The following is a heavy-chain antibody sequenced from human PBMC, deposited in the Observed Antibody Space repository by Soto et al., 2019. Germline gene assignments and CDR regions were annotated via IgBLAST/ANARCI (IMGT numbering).Heavy chain of an antibody. Sequence: VKVSCKASGGTFSSYAISWVRQAPGQGLEWMGGIIPIFGTANYAQKFQGRVTITADESTSTAYMELSSLRSEDTAVYYCARFSGTSVAGNPPPFDCSGHRTLVAVS. CDR1: GGTFSSYA. CDR2: IIPIFGTA. V-gene: IGHV1-69*13. D-gene: IGHD6-19*01. CDR3: ARFSGTSVAGNPPPFDC. J-gene: IGHJ4*01.